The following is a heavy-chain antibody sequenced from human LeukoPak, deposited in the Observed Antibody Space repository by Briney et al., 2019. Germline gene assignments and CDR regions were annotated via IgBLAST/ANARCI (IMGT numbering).Heavy chain of an antibody. CDR3: ARDRNDLLQNYRSTWYPADY. CDR1: GFTFSSYE. CDR2: VNNDGSST. V-gene: IGHV3-74*01. D-gene: IGHD6-13*01. Sequence: PGGSLRLSCAASGFTFSSYEMNWVRQAPGKGLVWVSRVNNDGSSTSYADSVKGRFTISRDNTKNTLYLQMNSLRAEDTAVYYCARDRNDLLQNYRSTWYPADYWGQGTLVTVS. J-gene: IGHJ4*02.